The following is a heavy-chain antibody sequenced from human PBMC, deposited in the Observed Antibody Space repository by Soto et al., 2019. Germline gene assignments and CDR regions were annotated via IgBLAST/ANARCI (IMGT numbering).Heavy chain of an antibody. CDR3: ARVGNPLDY. V-gene: IGHV3-48*03. CDR1: GFTFSSFE. CDR2: ISTSVMTSSGSIT. J-gene: IGHJ4*02. D-gene: IGHD1-1*01. Sequence: LRLSCAASGFTFSSFEMNWVRQAPGKGLEWISYISTSVMTSSGSITHYADSVKGQFTISRDDAKNSLYLQMISLRAEDTAVYYCARVGNPLDYWGQGTLVTVSS.